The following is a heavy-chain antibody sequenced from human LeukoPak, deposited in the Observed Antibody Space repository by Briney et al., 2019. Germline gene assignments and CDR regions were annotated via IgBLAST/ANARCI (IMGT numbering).Heavy chain of an antibody. Sequence: SETLSLTCAVSGGSISSGGYSWSWIRQPPGKGLEWIGYIYHSGGTYYNPSLKSRVTISVDRSKNQFSLRLSSVTAADTAVYYCASGWVESYCGGDCFDYWGQGTLVTVSS. CDR2: IYHSGGT. V-gene: IGHV4-30-2*01. D-gene: IGHD2-21*01. J-gene: IGHJ4*02. CDR1: GGSISSGGYS. CDR3: ASGWVESYCGGDCFDY.